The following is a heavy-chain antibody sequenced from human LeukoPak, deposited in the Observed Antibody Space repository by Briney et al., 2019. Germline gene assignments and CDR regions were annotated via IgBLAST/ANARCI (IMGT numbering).Heavy chain of an antibody. J-gene: IGHJ4*02. CDR1: EFTFSSYT. CDR3: ARGGGDFDY. D-gene: IGHD2-21*01. V-gene: IGHV3-21*01. CDR2: ISSTSTYI. Sequence: GGSLRLSCAASEFTFSSYTINWVRQAPGKGLEWVSSISSTSTYISYADSVKGRFTISRDNAKNSLYLQMNSLRAEDTAVYYCARGGGDFDYWGQGTLVTVSS.